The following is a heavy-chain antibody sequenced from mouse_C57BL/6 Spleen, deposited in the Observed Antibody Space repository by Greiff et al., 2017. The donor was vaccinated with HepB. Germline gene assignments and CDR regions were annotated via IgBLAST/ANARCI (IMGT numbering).Heavy chain of an antibody. CDR2: IDPNSGGT. D-gene: IGHD2-2*01. CDR1: GYTFTSYW. V-gene: IGHV1-72*01. CDR3: ASSRIWLDGAMDY. Sequence: QVHVKQPGAELVKPGASVKLSCKASGYTFTSYWMHWVKQRPGRGLEWIGRIDPNSGGTKYNEKFKSKATLTVDKPSSTAYMQLSSLTSEDSAVYYCASSRIWLDGAMDYWGQGTSVTVSS. J-gene: IGHJ4*01.